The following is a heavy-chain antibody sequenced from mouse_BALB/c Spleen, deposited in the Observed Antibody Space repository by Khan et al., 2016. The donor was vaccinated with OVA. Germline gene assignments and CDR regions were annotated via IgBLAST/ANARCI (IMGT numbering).Heavy chain of an antibody. V-gene: IGHV3-6*02. Sequence: EVQLQESGPGLVKPSQTLSLTCSVTGYSITSGYSWNWIQQSAGSKLEWIGYMSYDSTTNFNPALKTRLSNTRDTSKSQFFLKLNSVPTEDTATYYCARGQYEKVDDWGPGTTVTVSS. CDR2: MSYDSTT. J-gene: IGHJ2*01. CDR1: GYSITSGYS. D-gene: IGHD2-12*01. CDR3: ARGQYEKVDD.